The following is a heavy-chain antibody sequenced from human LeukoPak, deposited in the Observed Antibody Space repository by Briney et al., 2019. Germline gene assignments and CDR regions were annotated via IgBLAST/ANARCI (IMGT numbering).Heavy chain of an antibody. Sequence: SETLSLTCTVSGGSISSSTYHWGWIRQPPGKGLEWIGSFTGHTYSNPSLKSRVTISLDTSKNQFSLILTSVTPADTAMYYCTRLVNGRPLDLSGQGVLVTVSS. CDR3: TRLVNGRPLDL. V-gene: IGHV4-39*01. CDR2: FTGHT. D-gene: IGHD2-8*01. J-gene: IGHJ4*02. CDR1: GGSISSSTYH.